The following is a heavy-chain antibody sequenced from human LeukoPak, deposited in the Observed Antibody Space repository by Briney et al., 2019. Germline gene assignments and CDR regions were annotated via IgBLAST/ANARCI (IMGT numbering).Heavy chain of an antibody. CDR1: GYTFTSYY. Sequence: ASVKVSCKASGYTFTSYYMHWVRQAPGQGLEWMGIINPSGGSASYAQRFQGRVTITADEYTTTAYMEVSSLRSEDTAVYYCARGEVPPHYFDSWGQGTLVTVSS. J-gene: IGHJ4*02. CDR2: INPSGGSA. CDR3: ARGEVPPHYFDS. V-gene: IGHV1-46*01.